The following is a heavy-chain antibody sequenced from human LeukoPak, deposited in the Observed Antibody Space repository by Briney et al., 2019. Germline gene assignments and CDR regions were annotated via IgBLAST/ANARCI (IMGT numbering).Heavy chain of an antibody. CDR3: ARGGGSYYHDSSGLY. Sequence: SQTLSLTCTVSGGSISSGSYYWSWIRQPAGKGLEWIGHIYTSGSTNHNPSLKSRVTISVDTSKNQFSLKLSSVTAADTAVYYCARGGGSYYHDSSGLYWGQGTLVTVSS. CDR1: GGSISSGSYY. J-gene: IGHJ4*02. CDR2: IYTSGST. D-gene: IGHD3-22*01. V-gene: IGHV4-61*09.